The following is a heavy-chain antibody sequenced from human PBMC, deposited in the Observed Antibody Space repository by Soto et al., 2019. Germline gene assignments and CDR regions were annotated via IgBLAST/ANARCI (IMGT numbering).Heavy chain of an antibody. J-gene: IGHJ4*02. V-gene: IGHV2-5*02. D-gene: IGHD4-17*01. CDR3: AHLYGDYVPFDY. CDR2: IYWDDDK. CDR1: GVSLSTSGVG. Sequence: QITLKESGPTLVKPTQTLTLTCTFSGVSLSTSGVGVGWIRQPPGKALEWLALIYWDDDKRYSPSLKSRLTITKDTSKNQVVLTMTNMDPVDTATYYCAHLYGDYVPFDYWGQGTLVTVSS.